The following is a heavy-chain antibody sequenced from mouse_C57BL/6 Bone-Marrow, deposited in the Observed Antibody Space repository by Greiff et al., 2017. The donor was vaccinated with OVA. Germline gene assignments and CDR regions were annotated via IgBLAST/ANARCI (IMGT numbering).Heavy chain of an antibody. Sequence: VKLVESGPGLVQPSQSLSITCTVSGFSLTSYGVHWVRQSPGKGLEWLGVIWSGGSTDYNAAFISRLSISKDNSKSQVFFKMNSLQADDTAIYYCARNAIITTVVGPLYWYFDVWGTGTTVTVSS. CDR3: ARNAIITTVVGPLYWYFDV. CDR1: GFSLTSYG. D-gene: IGHD1-1*01. V-gene: IGHV2-2*01. CDR2: IWSGGST. J-gene: IGHJ1*03.